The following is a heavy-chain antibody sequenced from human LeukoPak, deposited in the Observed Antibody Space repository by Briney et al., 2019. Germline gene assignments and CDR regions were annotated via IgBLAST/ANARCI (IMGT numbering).Heavy chain of an antibody. CDR1: GGTFSSYA. CDR3: ARDGASEMATITRWFDP. J-gene: IGHJ5*02. Sequence: ASVKVSCKASGGTFSSYAISWVRQAPRQGLEWMGGIIPIFGTANYAQKFQGRVTITTDESTSTAYMELSSLRSEDTAVYYCARDGASEMATITRWFDPWGQGTLVTVSS. V-gene: IGHV1-69*05. D-gene: IGHD5-24*01. CDR2: IIPIFGTA.